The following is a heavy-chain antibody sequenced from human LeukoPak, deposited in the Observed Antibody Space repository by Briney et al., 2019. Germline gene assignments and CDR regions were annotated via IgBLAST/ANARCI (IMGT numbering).Heavy chain of an antibody. J-gene: IGHJ4*02. Sequence: GGSVRLSCAASGFTFSSYWMSWVRQAPGKGLEWVAFIRYDGSNKYYADSVKGRFTISRDNSKNTLYLQMNSLRAEDTAVYYCAKDTGDIVATIFDYWGQGTLVTVSS. V-gene: IGHV3-30*02. CDR2: IRYDGSNK. D-gene: IGHD5-12*01. CDR3: AKDTGDIVATIFDY. CDR1: GFTFSSYW.